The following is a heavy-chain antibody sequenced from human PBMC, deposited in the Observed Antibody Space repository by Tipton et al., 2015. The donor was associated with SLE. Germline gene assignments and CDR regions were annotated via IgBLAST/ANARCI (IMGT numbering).Heavy chain of an antibody. CDR1: GFTFSSYS. V-gene: IGHV3-21*03. CDR2: ISSSSSYI. Sequence: SLRLSCAASGFTFSSYSMNWVRQAPGKGLEWVSSISSSSSYIYYADSVKGRFTISRDNAKNSLYLQMNSLRAEDTAVYYCARDPHYDFWTEGYYYYGMDVWGQGTTVTVSS. CDR3: ARDPHYDFWTEGYYYYGMDV. D-gene: IGHD3-3*01. J-gene: IGHJ6*02.